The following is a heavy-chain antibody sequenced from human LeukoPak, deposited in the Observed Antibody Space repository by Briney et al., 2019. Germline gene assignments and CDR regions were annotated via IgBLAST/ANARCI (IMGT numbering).Heavy chain of an antibody. Sequence: PSQTLSLTCTVSGGSISSGGYYWSWIRQHPGKGLEWIGYIYYSGSTYYNPSLKGRVTISVDTSKNQFSLKLSSVTAADTAVYYCARSSPPETFDYWGQGTLVTVSS. CDR2: IYYSGST. CDR1: GGSISSGGYY. J-gene: IGHJ4*02. V-gene: IGHV4-31*03. CDR3: ARSSPPETFDY.